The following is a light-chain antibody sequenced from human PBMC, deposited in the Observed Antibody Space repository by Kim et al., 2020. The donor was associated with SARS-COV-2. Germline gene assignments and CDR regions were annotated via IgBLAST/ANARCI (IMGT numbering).Light chain of an antibody. CDR3: MFSYSGVRV. CDR2: DTS. Sequence: QAVVTQEPSLTVSPGGTVTLTCGSSTGAVTSGLYPYWFQQKPGQAPRTLIYDTSNKHSWTPARFAGSLLGGKAALTLSGAQPEDEADYYCMFSYSGVRVFGGGTQLTVL. V-gene: IGLV7-46*01. CDR1: TGAVTSGLY. J-gene: IGLJ2*01.